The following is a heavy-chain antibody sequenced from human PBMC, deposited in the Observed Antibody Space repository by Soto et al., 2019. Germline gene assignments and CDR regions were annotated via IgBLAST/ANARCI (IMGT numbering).Heavy chain of an antibody. CDR3: ASAYEGDYFDY. Sequence: QVQLVESGGGVVQPGRSLRLSCAASGFTFSSYAMHWVRQAPGKGLEWVAVISYDGSNKSYADSVKGRFTISRDNSKNTLYLQMNSLRAEDTAVYYCASAYEGDYFDYWGQGTLVTVSS. CDR2: ISYDGSNK. J-gene: IGHJ4*02. V-gene: IGHV3-30-3*01. D-gene: IGHD3-16*01. CDR1: GFTFSSYA.